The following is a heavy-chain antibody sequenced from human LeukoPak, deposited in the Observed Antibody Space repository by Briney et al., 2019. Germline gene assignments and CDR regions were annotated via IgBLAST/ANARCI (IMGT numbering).Heavy chain of an antibody. V-gene: IGHV4-59*01. Sequence: SETLSLTCTVSGGSISSYYWSWIRQPPGKGLEWIGYIYYSGSTNYNPSLRSRVTISVDTSKNQCSLKLSSVTAADTAVYYCARERIAAAGRGSFDYWGQGTLVTVSS. CDR3: ARERIAAAGRGSFDY. J-gene: IGHJ4*02. CDR2: IYYSGST. D-gene: IGHD6-13*01. CDR1: GGSISSYY.